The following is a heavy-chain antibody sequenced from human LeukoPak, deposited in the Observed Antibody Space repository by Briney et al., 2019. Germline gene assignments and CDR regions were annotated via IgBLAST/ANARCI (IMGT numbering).Heavy chain of an antibody. V-gene: IGHV3-66*01. J-gene: IGHJ3*02. CDR2: IYSGGST. D-gene: IGHD6-13*01. CDR1: GFTVSRNY. CDR3: AARIAAVLYAFDI. Sequence: GGSLRLSCAASGFTVSRNYMSWVRQAPGKGLEWVSVIYSGGSTYYADSVKGRFTISRDNSKNTLYLQMNSLRAEDTAVYYCAARIAAVLYAFDIWGQGTMVTVSS.